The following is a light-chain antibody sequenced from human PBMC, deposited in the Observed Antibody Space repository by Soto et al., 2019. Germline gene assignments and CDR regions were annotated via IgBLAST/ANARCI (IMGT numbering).Light chain of an antibody. CDR1: QIISIN. J-gene: IGKJ3*01. V-gene: IGKV3-15*01. CDR2: GAS. CDR3: QQYNNWPPPFT. Sequence: IVMTQSPATLSVSPGERATLSCRASQIISINLAWYQQKPGQAPRLLIYGASTRATGIPARFSGSGSGTEFTLTISSLQSEDFAIYYCQQYNNWPPPFTFGPGTKVDIK.